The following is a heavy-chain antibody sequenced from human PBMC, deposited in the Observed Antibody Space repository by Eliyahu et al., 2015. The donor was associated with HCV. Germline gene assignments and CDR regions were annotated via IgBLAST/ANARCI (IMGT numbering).Heavy chain of an antibody. CDR2: IYYSRST. CDR3: ARHPITVTTRYFDF. Sequence: QLQLQESGPGLVKPSETLSLTCTVSGGSITTSGFYWGWIRQPPGKGLEWIASIYYSRSTYSNPSLKSRVTMSIDTSSNHFSLKLTSVTAADTAVYYCARHPITVTTRYFDFWGQGSLVTVSS. CDR1: GGSITTSGFY. J-gene: IGHJ4*02. D-gene: IGHD4-17*01. V-gene: IGHV4-39*01.